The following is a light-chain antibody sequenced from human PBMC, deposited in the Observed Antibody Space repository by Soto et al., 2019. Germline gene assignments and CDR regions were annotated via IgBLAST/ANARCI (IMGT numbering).Light chain of an antibody. J-gene: IGKJ2*02. CDR1: QSVSSSY. V-gene: IGKV3-20*01. CDR3: QQYGSSPPWT. CDR2: GAS. Sequence: EIVLTQSPGTLSLSPGERATLSCRASQSVSSSYLAWYQQKPAQAPRLLIYGASSRATGIPDRLSGSGSWTDFTLTISRLEPEAFAVYYCQQYGSSPPWTFGQGTKLVIK.